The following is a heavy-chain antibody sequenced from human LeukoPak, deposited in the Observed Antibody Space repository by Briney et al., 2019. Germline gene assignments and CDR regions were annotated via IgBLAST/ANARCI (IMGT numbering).Heavy chain of an antibody. CDR2: I. Sequence: PGESLRLSCAASGFPFSTYNMNWVRQAPGKGLEWVSSIYYADSVKGRFTISRDDAKNSLYLQMNSLRVEDTAVYYCAREVIGGNSAWGQGTLVTVSS. V-gene: IGHV3-21*01. J-gene: IGHJ5*02. D-gene: IGHD4-23*01. CDR3: AREVIGGNSA. CDR1: GFPFSTYN.